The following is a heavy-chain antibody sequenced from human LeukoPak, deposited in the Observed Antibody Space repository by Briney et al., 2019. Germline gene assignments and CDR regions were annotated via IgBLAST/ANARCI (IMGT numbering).Heavy chain of an antibody. D-gene: IGHD3-3*01. CDR1: GGTFSSYA. Sequence: SVKVSCKASGGTFSSYAISWVRQAPGQGLEWMGGIIPIFGTANYAQKFQGRVTMTRDTSTSTVYMDLSSLRSEDTAVYYCARAEWHGMDVWGQGTTVTVFS. CDR3: ARAEWHGMDV. V-gene: IGHV1-69*05. J-gene: IGHJ6*02. CDR2: IIPIFGTA.